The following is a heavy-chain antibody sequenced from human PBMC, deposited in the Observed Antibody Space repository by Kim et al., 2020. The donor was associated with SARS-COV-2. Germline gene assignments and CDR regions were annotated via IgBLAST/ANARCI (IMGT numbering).Heavy chain of an antibody. CDR3: TKDSGWLHDS. V-gene: IGHV3-23*01. Sequence: GGSLRLSCAASGFTFRNSGMSWVRQAPGKGLEWVSGISDDGTNTYYIDSVKGRFTISRDNSMNTLYLQMNSLRAEDTAVYYCTKDSGWLHDSWGQGTRVTVSS. CDR2: ISDDGTNT. D-gene: IGHD3-10*01. CDR1: GFTFRNSG. J-gene: IGHJ4*02.